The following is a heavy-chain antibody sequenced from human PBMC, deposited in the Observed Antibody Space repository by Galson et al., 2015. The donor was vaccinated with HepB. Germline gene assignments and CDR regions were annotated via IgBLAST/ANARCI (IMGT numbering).Heavy chain of an antibody. D-gene: IGHD2-2*01. CDR1: GGSISSSSYY. CDR3: AKGAIVVGPAVMLGRRRYYYNGMDV. V-gene: IGHV4-39*01. CDR2: ISYSGST. J-gene: IGHJ6*02. Sequence: SETLSLTCTVSGGSISSSSYYWGWIRQPPGKGLEWIGSISYSGSTYYNPSLKSRVTISVDTSKNQFSLKLTSVTAADTAVYYCAKGAIVVGPAVMLGRRRYYYNGMDVWGPGTTVTVSS.